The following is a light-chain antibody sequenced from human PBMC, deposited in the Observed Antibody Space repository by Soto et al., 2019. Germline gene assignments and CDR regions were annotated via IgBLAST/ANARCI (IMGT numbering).Light chain of an antibody. CDR1: QTVFSR. V-gene: IGKV3-11*01. J-gene: IGKJ1*01. CDR3: HQRRSWPRT. Sequence: EIVLTQSPGTLSSSPVERATLPCRSSQTVFSRLAWYQHKPGQAPRLLIYDSSIRATGIPVRFSGSGSGTDFTLTISSLQPEDFAVYYCHQRRSWPRTFGQGTKVDI. CDR2: DSS.